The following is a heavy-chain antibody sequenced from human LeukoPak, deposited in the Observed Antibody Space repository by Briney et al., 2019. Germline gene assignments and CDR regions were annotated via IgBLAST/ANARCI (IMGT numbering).Heavy chain of an antibody. CDR3: ATHRYDYGDLYYFDY. Sequence: SETLSLTCVVYGGSFSGYYWSWIRQPPGKGLEWIGEINHSGSTNYNPSLKSRVTISVDTSKNQFSLKLSSVTAADTAVYYCATHRYDYGDLYYFDYWGQGTLVTVSS. CDR1: GGSFSGYY. V-gene: IGHV4-34*01. D-gene: IGHD4-17*01. J-gene: IGHJ4*02. CDR2: INHSGST.